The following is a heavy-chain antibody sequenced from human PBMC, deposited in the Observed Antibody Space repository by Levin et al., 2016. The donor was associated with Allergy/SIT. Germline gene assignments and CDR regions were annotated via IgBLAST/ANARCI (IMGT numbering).Heavy chain of an antibody. CDR1: GGSISSSSYY. V-gene: IGHV4-39*01. J-gene: IGHJ5*02. CDR2: IYYSGST. CDR3: ARDREWFDP. Sequence: SETLSLTCTVSGGSISSSSYYWGWIRQPPGKGLEWIGSIYYSGSTYYNPSLKSRVTISVDTSKNQFSLKLSSVTAADTAVYYCARDREWFDPWGQGTLVTVSS.